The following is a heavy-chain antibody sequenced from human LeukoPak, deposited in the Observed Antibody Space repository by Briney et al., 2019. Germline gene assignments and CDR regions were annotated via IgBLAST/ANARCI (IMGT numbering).Heavy chain of an antibody. CDR3: ARLNMGAPIDY. Sequence: SETLSLTCTVSGGSISGSPYYWAWIRQPPGKGLEWIGSSHYSGTTFYNPSFKSRVTISVDTSKNQFSLRLSSVTATDTAVFYCARLNMGAPIDYWGQGTLVTVSS. CDR2: SHYSGTT. D-gene: IGHD1-26*01. CDR1: GGSISGSPYY. J-gene: IGHJ4*02. V-gene: IGHV4-39*01.